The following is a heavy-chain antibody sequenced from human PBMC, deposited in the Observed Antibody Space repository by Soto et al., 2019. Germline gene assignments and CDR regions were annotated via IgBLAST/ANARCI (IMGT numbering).Heavy chain of an antibody. D-gene: IGHD2-21*02. J-gene: IGHJ4*02. CDR1: GGSISSGGYY. CDR3: ARDRVVTATFDY. CDR2: IYYSGST. V-gene: IGHV4-31*03. Sequence: SETLSLTCTVSGGSISSGGYYWSWIRQHPGKGLEWIGYIYYSGSTYYNPSLKSRVTISVDTSKNQFSLKLSSVTAADTAVYYCARDRVVTATFDYWGQGTLVTV.